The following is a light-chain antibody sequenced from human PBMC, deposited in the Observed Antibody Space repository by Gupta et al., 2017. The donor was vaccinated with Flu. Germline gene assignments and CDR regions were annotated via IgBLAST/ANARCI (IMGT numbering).Light chain of an antibody. CDR1: TDAVTNGHV. V-gene: IGLV7-43*01. CDR2: STT. J-gene: IGLJ3*02. CDR3: LHYNSNVGV. Sequence: TVTLRCASSTDAVTNGHVPNWIQQKPGQVPSPLNESTTDRHSWTPARFAGSLFGGKAVLTVSHVQPEEEADYYCLHYNSNVGVFGGGTKLTVL.